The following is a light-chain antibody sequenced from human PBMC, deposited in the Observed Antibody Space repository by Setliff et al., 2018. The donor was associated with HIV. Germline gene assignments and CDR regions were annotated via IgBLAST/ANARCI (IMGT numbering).Light chain of an antibody. CDR2: DVS. CDR1: SSDVGGYDF. CDR3: ASYRSPATYV. V-gene: IGLV2-14*03. J-gene: IGLJ1*01. Sequence: ALTQPASVSGSPGQSITISCIGTSSDVGGYDFVSWYQQRPGKAPKLIIFDVSERPSGVSHRFSGSKSGNMASLTISGLQTEDEADYFCASYRSPATYVFGIGTKATVL.